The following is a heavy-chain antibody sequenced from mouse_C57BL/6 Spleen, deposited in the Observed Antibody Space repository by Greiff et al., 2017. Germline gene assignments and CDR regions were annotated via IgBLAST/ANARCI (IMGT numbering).Heavy chain of an antibody. CDR1: GYAFSSSW. D-gene: IGHD1-1*01. CDR3: ARGATVVARGGYFDV. CDR2: IYPGDGDT. Sequence: QVQLQHSGPELVKPGASVKISCKASGYAFSSSWMNWVKQRPGKGLEWIGRIYPGDGDTNYNGKFKGKATLTADKSSSTAYMQLSSLTSEDSAVYFCARGATVVARGGYFDVWGTGTTVTVSS. J-gene: IGHJ1*03. V-gene: IGHV1-82*01.